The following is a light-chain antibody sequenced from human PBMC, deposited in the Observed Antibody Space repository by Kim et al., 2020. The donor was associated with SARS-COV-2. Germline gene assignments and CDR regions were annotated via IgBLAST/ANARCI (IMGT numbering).Light chain of an antibody. Sequence: APGKTARITSGGNNIGSKSVPWYQKKPGQAPVLVIYYDSDRPSGIPERFSGSNSGNTATLTISRVEAGDEADYYCQVWDSSSDHWVFGGGTQLTVL. CDR2: YDS. CDR3: QVWDSSSDHWV. V-gene: IGLV3-21*04. J-gene: IGLJ3*02. CDR1: NIGSKS.